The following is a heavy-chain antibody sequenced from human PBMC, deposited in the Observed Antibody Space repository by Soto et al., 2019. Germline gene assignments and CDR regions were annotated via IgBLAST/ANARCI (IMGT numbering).Heavy chain of an antibody. Sequence: EVQLVESGGGLVQPGGSLRLSCAASGFTFSSYDMHWVRQATGKGLEWVSAIGTAGDTYYPGSVKGRFNISRENAKNSLYLQMNSLRAGDTAVYYCAREYRYCSSTSCYGWAFDIWGQGTMVTVSS. D-gene: IGHD2-2*01. J-gene: IGHJ3*02. CDR3: AREYRYCSSTSCYGWAFDI. CDR2: IGTAGDT. V-gene: IGHV3-13*01. CDR1: GFTFSSYD.